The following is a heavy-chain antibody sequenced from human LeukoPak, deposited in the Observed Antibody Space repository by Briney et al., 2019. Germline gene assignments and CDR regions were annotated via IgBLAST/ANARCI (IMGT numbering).Heavy chain of an antibody. CDR2: IGIRGDT. V-gene: IGHV3-13*01. J-gene: IGHJ4*02. Sequence: GGSLRLSCAASGFTFIDYDMHWVRQVIGKGLEWVSAIGIRGDTHYSGSVKGRFTISRENAESSLYLQMNSLRAEDTAVYYCARVGIQVSGIDEFDYWGQGTLVTVSS. CDR3: ARVGIQVSGIDEFDY. CDR1: GFTFIDYD. D-gene: IGHD6-19*01.